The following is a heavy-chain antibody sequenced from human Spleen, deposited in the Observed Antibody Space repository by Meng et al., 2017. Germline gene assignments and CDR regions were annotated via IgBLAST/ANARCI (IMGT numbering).Heavy chain of an antibody. D-gene: IGHD6-19*01. J-gene: IGHJ4*02. V-gene: IGHV3-33*01. Sequence: GGSLRLSCAASGFTFSSYGMHWVRQAPGKGLEWVAVIWFDGSKKYYADSVKGRFTISRDNSKNTLYLQLNSLRAEDTAVYYCARVYSSGPLDYWGQGTLVTVSS. CDR1: GFTFSSYG. CDR2: IWFDGSKK. CDR3: ARVYSSGPLDY.